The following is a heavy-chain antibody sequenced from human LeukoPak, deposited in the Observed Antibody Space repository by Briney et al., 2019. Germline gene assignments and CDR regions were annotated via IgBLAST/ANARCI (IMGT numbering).Heavy chain of an antibody. V-gene: IGHV1-3*01. CDR2: INAGNGYT. J-gene: IGHJ3*02. CDR1: GYTFSNYA. Sequence: APVKVSCKASGYTFSNYAMHWVRQAPGQRLEWMGWINAGNGYTKYSQKFQGRVTITRDTSATTAYMELSSLRSEDTAVYYCATFSWLLFAFDIWGQGTMVTVSS. CDR3: ATFSWLLFAFDI. D-gene: IGHD3-3*01.